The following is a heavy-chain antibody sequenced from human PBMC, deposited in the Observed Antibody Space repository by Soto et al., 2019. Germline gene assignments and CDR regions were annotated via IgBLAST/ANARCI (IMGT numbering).Heavy chain of an antibody. CDR2: IDWDDDK. J-gene: IGHJ6*03. D-gene: IGHD3-16*02. V-gene: IGHV2-70*11. Sequence: SGPTLVNPTQTLTLTCTFSGFSLSTSGMCVSWIRQPPGKALEWLARIDWDDDKYYSTSLKTRLTISKDTSKNQVVLTMTNMDPVDTATYYCARILLTGDYIWGSYRYTPNYYYYYMDVWGKGTTVTVSS. CDR1: GFSLSTSGMC. CDR3: ARILLTGDYIWGSYRYTPNYYYYYMDV.